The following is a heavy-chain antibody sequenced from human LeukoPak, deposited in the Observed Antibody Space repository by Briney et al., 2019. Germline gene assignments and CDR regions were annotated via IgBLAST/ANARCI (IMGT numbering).Heavy chain of an antibody. CDR3: ARDGDSGDFVGAFDV. CDR2: TSDTGST. CDR1: GGSMRTYY. Sequence: PSETLSLTCSVSGGSMRTYYWGWVRQTPGKGLEFIGYTSDTGSTNYNPSLKSRVPISVDTSKSLFSLRLTSATAADTAVYYCARDGDSGDFVGAFDVWGQGTLVTVSS. V-gene: IGHV4-59*01. D-gene: IGHD4-17*01. J-gene: IGHJ3*01.